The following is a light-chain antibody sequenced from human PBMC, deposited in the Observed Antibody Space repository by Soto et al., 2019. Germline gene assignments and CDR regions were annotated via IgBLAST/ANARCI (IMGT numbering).Light chain of an antibody. J-gene: IGLJ1*01. CDR2: EVT. V-gene: IGLV2-14*01. Sequence: QSALTQPASVSGSPGQSITISCTGTSSDVGGYNYVSWYQQYPGKAPKILIYEVTTRPSGVSDRFSGSKSGNTASLTISGLQAEDDDDYYCSSFTSRFTFNYVFGTGTKVTVL. CDR3: SSFTSRFTFNYV. CDR1: SSDVGGYNY.